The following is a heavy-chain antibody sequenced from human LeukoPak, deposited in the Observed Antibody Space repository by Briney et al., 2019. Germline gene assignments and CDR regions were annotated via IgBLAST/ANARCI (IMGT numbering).Heavy chain of an antibody. Sequence: PGGSLRLSCAASGFTFSSYAISWVRQAPGKGLEWVSYISGSGGSTKYADSVKGRFTISRDNSKNTVYLQMNSLRAEDTAVYYCAKVRSPYSSTWSGLDWGQGTLVTVSS. CDR2: ISGSGGST. D-gene: IGHD6-13*01. CDR1: GFTFSSYA. CDR3: AKVRSPYSSTWSGLD. V-gene: IGHV3-23*01. J-gene: IGHJ4*02.